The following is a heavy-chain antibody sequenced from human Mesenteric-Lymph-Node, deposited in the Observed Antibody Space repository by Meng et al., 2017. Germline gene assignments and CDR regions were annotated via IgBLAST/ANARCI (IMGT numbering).Heavy chain of an antibody. Sequence: GESLKISCAASGFTFSSYDMHWVRQATGKGLEWVSAIGTAGDTYYPGSVKGRFTISRENAKNSLYLQMNSLRAGDTAVYYCAREGRGYYWYYFDYWGQGTLVTVSS. J-gene: IGHJ4*02. CDR2: IGTAGDT. V-gene: IGHV3-13*01. D-gene: IGHD5-18*01. CDR1: GFTFSSYD. CDR3: AREGRGYYWYYFDY.